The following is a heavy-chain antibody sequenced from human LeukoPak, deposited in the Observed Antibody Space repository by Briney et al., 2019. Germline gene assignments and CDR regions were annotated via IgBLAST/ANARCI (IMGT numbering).Heavy chain of an antibody. CDR2: ISRSGHEI. J-gene: IGHJ5*02. CDR3: ARGAYCRTISCYGVLNWFDT. Sequence: GGSLRLSCVGSGFTFSDYYMTWSRQAPGGGLGGRSCISRSGHEINSAESVKDRFTLSRDNAKNSLSLEMSSLRAEDTAVYYCARGAYCRTISCYGVLNWFDTWGQGTLVTVSS. CDR1: GFTFSDYY. D-gene: IGHD2-2*01. V-gene: IGHV3-11*04.